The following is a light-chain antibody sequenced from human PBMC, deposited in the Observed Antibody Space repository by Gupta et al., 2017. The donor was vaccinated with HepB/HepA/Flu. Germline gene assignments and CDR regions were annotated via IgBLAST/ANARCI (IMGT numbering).Light chain of an antibody. Sequence: SYELTQPPSVSVSPGQTASITCSGDKLGDKYACWYQQKPGQSPVLVIYQDSKRPSGIPGRFSGSNSGNTATLTISGTQAMDEDDYYCQAWDSSTAVFGGGTKLTVL. CDR1: KLGDKY. CDR2: QDS. V-gene: IGLV3-1*01. J-gene: IGLJ2*01. CDR3: QAWDSSTAV.